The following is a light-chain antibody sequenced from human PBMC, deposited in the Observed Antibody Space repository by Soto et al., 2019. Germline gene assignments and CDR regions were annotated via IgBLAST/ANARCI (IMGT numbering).Light chain of an antibody. CDR1: QGISSD. V-gene: IGKV1-9*01. CDR3: QHLNSYPVT. Sequence: IPLTQSPSSLSASVGDRVTITCRASQGISSDLAWYQQKPGKAPKLLIYSASTLQNGVPSRFSGSGSGTDFTLTISGLEREDFATYYCQHLNSYPVTFSQVTRLEIK. J-gene: IGKJ5*01. CDR2: SAS.